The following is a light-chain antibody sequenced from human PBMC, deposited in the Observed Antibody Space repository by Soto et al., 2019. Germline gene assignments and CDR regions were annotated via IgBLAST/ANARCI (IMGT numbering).Light chain of an antibody. CDR2: AAS. V-gene: IGKV1-9*01. Sequence: DIQLTQSPSFLSASVGDRVTITCRASQGISSYLAWYQQKPGKAPKLLIYAASTLQSGVPSRFSGSGSGTEFTLTISSLQPEDFATYSCQQTYRTPLTFGGGTKVDIK. CDR3: QQTYRTPLT. CDR1: QGISSY. J-gene: IGKJ4*01.